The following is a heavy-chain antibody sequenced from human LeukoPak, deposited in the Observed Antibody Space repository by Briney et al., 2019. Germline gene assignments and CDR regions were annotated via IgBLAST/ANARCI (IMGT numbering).Heavy chain of an antibody. V-gene: IGHV4-39*07. CDR1: GGSISSSTYY. CDR3: ARDESAYGDNSGSAFDI. D-gene: IGHD4-23*01. Sequence: PSETLSLTCTVSGGSISSSTYYWGWIRQSPGKGLEWIGTIHHSGTTYYNPSLKSRVTVSVDTSKNQFSLKLTSVTAADTAVYYCARDESAYGDNSGSAFDIWGQGTMVTVSS. J-gene: IGHJ3*02. CDR2: IHHSGTT.